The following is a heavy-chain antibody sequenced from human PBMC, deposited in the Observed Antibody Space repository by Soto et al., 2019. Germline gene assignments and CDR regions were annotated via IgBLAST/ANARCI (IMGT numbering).Heavy chain of an antibody. D-gene: IGHD3-3*01. Sequence: GAAVKVSCKASGYFFTTYGISWVRQAPGQGLEWMGWISPYNGNTKCAQSFQGRVTMTTDTSTYTAYMELRSLRSDDPAVYYCARDFGSDLSAPGAVFDYWGQGTVVTVSS. CDR3: ARDFGSDLSAPGAVFDY. V-gene: IGHV1-18*04. CDR1: GYFFTTYG. CDR2: ISPYNGNT. J-gene: IGHJ4*02.